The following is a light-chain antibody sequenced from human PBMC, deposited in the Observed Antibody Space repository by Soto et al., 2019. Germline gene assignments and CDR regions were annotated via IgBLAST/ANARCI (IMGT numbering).Light chain of an antibody. CDR1: SSNIGAGFD. J-gene: IGLJ3*02. V-gene: IGLV1-40*01. CDR2: GNT. CDR3: QSYDTSLSASGV. Sequence: QSALTQPPSASGAPGQTVTISCTGSSSNIGAGFDVHWYQHVPGTAPKLLIYGNTDRPSGVPDRFSGSKSGTSASLAITGLRPDDEADYYCQSYDTSLSASGVFGGGTKVTVL.